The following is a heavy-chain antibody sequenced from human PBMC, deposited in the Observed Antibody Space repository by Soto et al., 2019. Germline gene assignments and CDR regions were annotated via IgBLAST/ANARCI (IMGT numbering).Heavy chain of an antibody. V-gene: IGHV4-31*03. D-gene: IGHD3-3*01. CDR2: IYYSGST. CDR3: ASCTIFGVRGRDYYYGMDV. J-gene: IGHJ6*02. CDR1: GGSISSGGYY. Sequence: PSETLSLTCTVSGGSISSGGYYWSWIRQHPGKGLEWIGYIYYSGSTYYNPSLKSRVTISVDTSKNQFSLKLSSVTAADTAVYYCASCTIFGVRGRDYYYGMDVWGQGTTVTVSS.